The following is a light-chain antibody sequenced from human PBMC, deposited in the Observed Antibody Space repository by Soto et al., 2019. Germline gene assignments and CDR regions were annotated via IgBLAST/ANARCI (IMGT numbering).Light chain of an antibody. V-gene: IGKV3-20*01. CDR3: QQYGSSPLT. CDR2: GAS. CDR1: QSVGSSY. Sequence: EIVLTQSPGTLSLSPGERATLSCRASQSVGSSYLAWYQQKPGQAPRLLIYGASSRATGIPDRFSGSGSGKDFTLTISRLEPEDFAVYYWQQYGSSPLTFGGGTKVEIK. J-gene: IGKJ4*01.